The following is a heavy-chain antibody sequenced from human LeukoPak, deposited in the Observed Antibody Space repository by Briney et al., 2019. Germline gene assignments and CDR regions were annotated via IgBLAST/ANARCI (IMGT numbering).Heavy chain of an antibody. Sequence: SETLSLTCAVYGGSFSGYYWSWIRQPPGKGLEWIGEINHSGSTNYNPSLKSRVTISVDTSKNQFSLKLSSVTAADTAVYYCARGARSRYYYYMDVWGKGTTVTISS. D-gene: IGHD3-3*01. CDR3: ARGARSRYYYYMDV. J-gene: IGHJ6*03. V-gene: IGHV4-34*01. CDR1: GGSFSGYY. CDR2: INHSGST.